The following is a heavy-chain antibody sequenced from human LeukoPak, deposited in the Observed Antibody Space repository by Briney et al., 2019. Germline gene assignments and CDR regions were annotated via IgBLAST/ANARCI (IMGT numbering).Heavy chain of an antibody. D-gene: IGHD2-2*02. CDR1: GGSISSGNYY. J-gene: IGHJ6*03. CDR2: IHTSGST. CDR3: ARSDIVVIPAAISYYYYYMDV. V-gene: IGHV4-61*02. Sequence: KSSETLSLTCTVSGGSISSGNYYWSWIRQPAGKGLEWIGRIHTSGSTNYNLSLKSRVTISVDTSKYQFSLKLSSVTAADTAVYYCARSDIVVIPAAISYYYYYMDVWGKGTTVTVSS.